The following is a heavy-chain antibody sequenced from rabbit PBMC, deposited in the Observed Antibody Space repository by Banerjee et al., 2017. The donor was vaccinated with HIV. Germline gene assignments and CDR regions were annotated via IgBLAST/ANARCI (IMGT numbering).Heavy chain of an antibody. Sequence: QEQLEESGGDLVKPGASLTLTCKASGFSYSGGYDVCWVRQAPGKGLEWIGCIYTGHYGTYYANWAKARFTVSKSSSTTVTLQMTSLTAADTATYFCARDSGSGWYLDRLDLWGQGTLVTVS. CDR3: ARDSGSGWYLDRLDL. J-gene: IGHJ3*01. CDR1: GFSYSGGYD. CDR2: IYTGHYGT. D-gene: IGHD1-1*01. V-gene: IGHV1S45*01.